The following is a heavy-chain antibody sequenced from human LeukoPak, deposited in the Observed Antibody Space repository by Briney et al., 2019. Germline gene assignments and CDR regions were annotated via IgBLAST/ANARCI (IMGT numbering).Heavy chain of an antibody. CDR2: INQDGRTR. CDR1: GFNFRNTW. J-gene: IGHJ4*02. CDR3: ARDMKGNLDY. D-gene: IGHD3-16*01. Sequence: GGSLRLSCEASGFNFRNTWMAWVRQAPGKGLDWVANINQDGRTRQYADSVRGRFIISRDNARNSLYLEMNRLRAEDSGRYHCARDMKGNLDYWGQGTLVTVSS. V-gene: IGHV3-7*01.